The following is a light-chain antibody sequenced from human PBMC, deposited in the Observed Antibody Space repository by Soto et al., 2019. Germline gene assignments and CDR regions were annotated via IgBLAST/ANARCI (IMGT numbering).Light chain of an antibody. CDR3: QQYKDFWT. Sequence: DIQMTQSASTLSASVADRVTITCRASQSILGWLAWYQQKPGKAPNLLIYDVSRLQSGVPSRFSGSGSGTEFTLTISSLQPDDFATYYCQQYKDFWTFGQGTKVDIK. V-gene: IGKV1-5*01. CDR2: DVS. CDR1: QSILGW. J-gene: IGKJ1*01.